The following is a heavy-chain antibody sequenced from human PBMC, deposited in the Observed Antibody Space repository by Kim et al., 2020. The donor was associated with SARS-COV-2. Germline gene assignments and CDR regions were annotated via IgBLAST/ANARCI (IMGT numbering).Heavy chain of an antibody. V-gene: IGHV3-9*01. CDR3: AKDTGATNYYYGMDV. D-gene: IGHD1-26*01. J-gene: IGHJ6*02. Sequence: GLFTISRDNAKNSLYLQMNSLRAEDTALYCCAKDTGATNYYYGMDVWGQGTTVTVSS.